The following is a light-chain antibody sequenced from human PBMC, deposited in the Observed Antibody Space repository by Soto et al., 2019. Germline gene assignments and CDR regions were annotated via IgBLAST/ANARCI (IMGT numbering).Light chain of an antibody. J-gene: IGKJ5*01. V-gene: IGKV3-15*01. CDR1: QSVSSN. CDR2: GAS. CDR3: QQYNNWPPSIT. Sequence: EVVMTQSPATLSVSPGERATLSCSASQSVSSNLAWYQQKPGQAPRLLIYGASTRATGIPARFSGSGSGTEFTLTISSLQSEDVAVYYCQQYNNWPPSITFGQGTRLEIK.